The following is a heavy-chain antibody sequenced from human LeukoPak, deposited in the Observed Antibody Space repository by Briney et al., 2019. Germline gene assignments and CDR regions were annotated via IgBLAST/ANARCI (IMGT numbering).Heavy chain of an antibody. CDR3: ARVDDYYDSSGYYGLLDY. V-gene: IGHV1-18*01. D-gene: IGHD3-22*01. Sequence: ASVKISCKASGYTFTSYGISWVRQAPGQGLEWIGLISAYNGNTNYAQKLQGRVTMTTDTSTSTAYMELRSLRSDDTAVYYCARVDDYYDSSGYYGLLDYRGQGTLVTVSS. J-gene: IGHJ4*02. CDR2: ISAYNGNT. CDR1: GYTFTSYG.